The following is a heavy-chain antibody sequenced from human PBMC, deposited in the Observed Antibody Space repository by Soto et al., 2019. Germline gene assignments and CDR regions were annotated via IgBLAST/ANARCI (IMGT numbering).Heavy chain of an antibody. V-gene: IGHV3-30-3*01. CDR3: ARGGGYYESSADWGALEI. J-gene: IGHJ3*02. Sequence: QVHLVESGGGVVQPGRSLRLSCAASGFTSSSYAMHWVRQAPGKGLEWVAIISYDGNNKYYADSVKGRFTISRDNSKNTQYLQMNSLGADDTAVYYCARGGGYYESSADWGALEIWGLGTMVTVSS. CDR2: ISYDGNNK. CDR1: GFTSSSYA. D-gene: IGHD3-22*01.